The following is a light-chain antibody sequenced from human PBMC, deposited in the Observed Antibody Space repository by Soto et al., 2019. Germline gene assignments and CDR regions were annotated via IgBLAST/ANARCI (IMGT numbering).Light chain of an antibody. CDR1: QSVSSN. CDR2: GAS. Sequence: EIVMTQSPATLSESPGERATLSCRASQSVSSNLAWYQQKPGQAPRLLIYGASTRATGIPARFSGSESGTEFTLTISSLQSEDFAVYYCQQYNNWPPTFGQGTKVEIK. V-gene: IGKV3-15*01. CDR3: QQYNNWPPT. J-gene: IGKJ1*01.